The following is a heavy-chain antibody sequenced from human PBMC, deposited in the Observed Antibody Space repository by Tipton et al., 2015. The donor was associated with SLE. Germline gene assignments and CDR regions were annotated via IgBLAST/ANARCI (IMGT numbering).Heavy chain of an antibody. Sequence: TLSLTCAVYGGSFSAYYWSWIRQPPGKGLEWIGSIYYSGSTYYNPSLKSRVTISVDTSKNQFSLKLSSVTAADTAVYYCARGGTYYYDRGAFDIWGQGTMVTVSS. J-gene: IGHJ3*02. CDR2: IYYSGST. CDR1: GGSFSAYY. D-gene: IGHD3-22*01. CDR3: ARGGTYYYDRGAFDI. V-gene: IGHV4-34*01.